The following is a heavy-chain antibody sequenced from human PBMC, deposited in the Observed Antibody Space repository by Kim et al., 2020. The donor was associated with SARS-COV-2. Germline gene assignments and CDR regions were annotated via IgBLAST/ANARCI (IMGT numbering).Heavy chain of an antibody. Sequence: SETLSLTCAVYGGSCSNNYCSWIRQSSGKGLEWIGEIHPSGSSNYNPSLKSRVTISMDTSKNQFSLKLTSVTAADTAVYYCTRGSDAYMSGRDWGQGTQVTVSS. CDR1: GGSCSNNY. CDR2: IHPSGSS. J-gene: IGHJ4*02. CDR3: TRGSDAYMSGRD. V-gene: IGHV4-34*01. D-gene: IGHD6-25*01.